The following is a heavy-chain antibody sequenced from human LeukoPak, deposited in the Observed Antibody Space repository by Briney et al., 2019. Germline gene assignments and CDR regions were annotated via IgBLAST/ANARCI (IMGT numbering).Heavy chain of an antibody. J-gene: IGHJ5*02. CDR1: GFTFSNYW. V-gene: IGHV3-20*01. CDR3: ARDLGDRGWFDP. CDR2: INGKGDNT. Sequence: GGSLRLSCAASGFTFSNYWMSWVRQAPGKGLEWVAGINGKGDNTGYADSVKGRFTISRDTAKNSLYLQMNSLRADDTALYHCARDLGDRGWFDPWGQGTLVSVSS. D-gene: IGHD3-10*01.